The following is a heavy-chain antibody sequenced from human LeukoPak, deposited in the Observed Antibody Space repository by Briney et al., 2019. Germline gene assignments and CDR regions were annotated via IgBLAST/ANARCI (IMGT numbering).Heavy chain of an antibody. CDR3: AKDRGGSTYYPFLSYFFDY. D-gene: IGHD2-15*01. CDR1: GFTFSACG. J-gene: IGHJ4*02. V-gene: IGHV3-30*18. CDR2: ISYDGNSR. Sequence: GKSLRLSCAASGFTFSACGIHWVRQPPGKGLEWAAVISYDGNSRNYADSVKGRFTMSRDNSKNTLYLQMNSLRPEDTAVYYCAKDRGGSTYYPFLSYFFDYWGQGTLATVSS.